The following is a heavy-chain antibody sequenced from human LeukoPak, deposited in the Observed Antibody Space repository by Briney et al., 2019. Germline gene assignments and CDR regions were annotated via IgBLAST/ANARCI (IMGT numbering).Heavy chain of an antibody. CDR2: ISADSSTV. CDR1: GFTFSTYN. Sequence: PGGSLRLSCAASGFTFSTYNMNWVRQAPGEGVEWSAYISADSSTVQYADSVRGRFTTSRDNAKNSLYLQMNSLRAEDTAVYYCVRDNSRGQSLGVIYWGQGSLVTVSS. V-gene: IGHV3-48*01. J-gene: IGHJ4*02. D-gene: IGHD3-22*01. CDR3: VRDNSRGQSLGVIY.